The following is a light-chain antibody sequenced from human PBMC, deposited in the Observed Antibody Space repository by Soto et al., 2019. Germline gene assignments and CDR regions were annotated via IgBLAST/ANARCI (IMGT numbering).Light chain of an antibody. J-gene: IGKJ1*01. CDR1: QSVSGW. CDR3: QQYETFSGT. Sequence: EIKLNKSPSALSAYVGDTVTVTCLASQSVSGWLAWYQQKPGEAPKLLIYDASALPRGVPSRFSGSGSGTKFTLTIASLQPDDFATYYCQQYETFSGTFGPVTKVDIK. CDR2: DAS. V-gene: IGKV1-5*01.